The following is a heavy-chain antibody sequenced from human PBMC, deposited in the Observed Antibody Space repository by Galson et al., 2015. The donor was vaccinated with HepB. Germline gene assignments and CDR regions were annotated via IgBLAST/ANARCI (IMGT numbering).Heavy chain of an antibody. J-gene: IGHJ4*02. CDR2: IWYDGSNK. CDR3: ARDGDGDYVISGISDY. Sequence: SLRLSCAASGFTFSSYGMHWVRQAPGKGLEWVAVIWYDGSNKYYADSVKGRFTISRDNSKNTLYLQMNSLRAEDTAVYYCARDGDGDYVISGISDYWGQGTLVTVSS. CDR1: GFTFSSYG. V-gene: IGHV3-33*01. D-gene: IGHD4-17*01.